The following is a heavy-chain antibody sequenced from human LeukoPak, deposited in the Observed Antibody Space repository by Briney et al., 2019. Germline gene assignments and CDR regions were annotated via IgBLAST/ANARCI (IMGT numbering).Heavy chain of an antibody. V-gene: IGHV3-72*01. D-gene: IGHD2-2*01. CDR2: SRNKVNSYTT. J-gene: IGHJ4*02. Sequence: GGSLRLSYAASGFTFSDHYMDWVRQAPGKGLEWVGRSRNKVNSYTTEYAASVKGRFTISRDDSKSSLYLQMNSLKTEDTAVYYCTRLGYCSGTKCYVIDYWGQGTQVTVSS. CDR3: TRLGYCSGTKCYVIDY. CDR1: GFTFSDHY.